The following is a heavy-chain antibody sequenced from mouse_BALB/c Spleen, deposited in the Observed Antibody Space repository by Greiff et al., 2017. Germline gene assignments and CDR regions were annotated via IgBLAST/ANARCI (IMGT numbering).Heavy chain of an antibody. V-gene: IGHV1-80*01. CDR3: ARWDSLLRAMDY. J-gene: IGHJ4*01. CDR1: GYAFSSYW. D-gene: IGHD1-2*01. CDR2: IYPGDGDT. Sequence: VKLMESGAELVRPGSSVKISCKASGYAFSSYWMNWVKQRPGQGLEWIGQIYPGDGDTNYNGKFKGKATLTADKSSSTAYMQLSSLTSEDSAVYFCARWDSLLRAMDYWGQGTSVTVSS.